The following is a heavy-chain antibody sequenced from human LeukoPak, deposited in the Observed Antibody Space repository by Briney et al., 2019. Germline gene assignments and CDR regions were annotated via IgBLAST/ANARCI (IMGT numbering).Heavy chain of an antibody. CDR2: IYYSGST. V-gene: IGHV4-59*01. CDR3: ARVRNGDYYYYYYYMDV. J-gene: IGHJ6*03. CDR1: GGSISSYY. D-gene: IGHD4-17*01. Sequence: KSSETLSLTCTVSGGSISSYYWSWIRQPPGKGLEWIGYIYYSGSTNYNPSLKSRVTISVDTSKNQFSLKLSSVTAADTAVYYCARVRNGDYYYYYYYMDVWGKGTTVTISS.